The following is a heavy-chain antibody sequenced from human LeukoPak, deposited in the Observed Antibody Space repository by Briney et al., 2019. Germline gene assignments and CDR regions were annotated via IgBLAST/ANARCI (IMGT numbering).Heavy chain of an antibody. J-gene: IGHJ4*02. V-gene: IGHV3-48*03. CDR1: GLTYSSYE. Sequence: GGSLTLFCAPSGLTYSSYEMMWVRHAPGRGRVGVSYISSSGRNIFYAVSVKGLFPLHRDNAQHSVYVQMHSVRAADGALFLCGRAPGVSSYGLVDYWGQGTLVTVSS. CDR2: ISSSGRNI. D-gene: IGHD5-18*01. CDR3: GRAPGVSSYGLVDY.